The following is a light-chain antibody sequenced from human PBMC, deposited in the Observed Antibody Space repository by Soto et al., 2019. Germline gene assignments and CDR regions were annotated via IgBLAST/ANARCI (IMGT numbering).Light chain of an antibody. J-gene: IGKJ5*01. CDR3: QQYGTPRLAT. CDR1: QNVDSNY. Sequence: ENCLTQSPGTLPLTPGEEATLSCRAGQNVDSNYLAWYQQKPGQTPRLIIYGASGRADGIPHRFSGSGFGTDFTLPISEVEPEDFAVYYCQQYGTPRLATFGQGTRLEFK. V-gene: IGKV3-20*01. CDR2: GAS.